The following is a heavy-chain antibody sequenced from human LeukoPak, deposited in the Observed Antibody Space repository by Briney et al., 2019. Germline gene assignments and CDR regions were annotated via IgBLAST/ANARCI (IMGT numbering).Heavy chain of an antibody. CDR1: GGSFSGYY. V-gene: IGHV4-34*01. Sequence: SETLSLTCAVYGGSFSGYYWSWIRQPPGKGLEWIGEINHSGSTNYNPSLKSRVTISVDTSKNQFSLKLSSVTAEDTAVYYCAREGIAAAGTLFDYWGQGTLVTVSS. J-gene: IGHJ4*02. D-gene: IGHD6-13*01. CDR2: INHSGST. CDR3: AREGIAAAGTLFDY.